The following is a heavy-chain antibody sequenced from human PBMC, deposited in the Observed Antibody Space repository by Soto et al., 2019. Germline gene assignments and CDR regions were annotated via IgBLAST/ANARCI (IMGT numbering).Heavy chain of an antibody. CDR3: ARLEDGSSGYYYYMDV. Sequence: GESLKISCKGSAYSFTSYWIGWVRQMPRKGLEWMGIIYPGDSDTRYSPSFQGQVTISADKSISTAYLQWSSLKASDTAMYYCARLEDGSSGYYYYMDVWGKGTKVTGSS. J-gene: IGHJ6*03. V-gene: IGHV5-51*01. D-gene: IGHD6-6*01. CDR1: AYSFTSYW. CDR2: IYPGDSDT.